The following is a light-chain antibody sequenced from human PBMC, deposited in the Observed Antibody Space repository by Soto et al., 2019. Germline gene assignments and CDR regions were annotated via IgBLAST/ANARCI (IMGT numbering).Light chain of an antibody. J-gene: IGKJ1*01. V-gene: IGKV3-20*01. Sequence: VFTQSPCSVSITQGESATLSCRASQSVASRNLAWYQQKSGQAPRLLIYGASSRAIHTPDRFSGSGSGTDFTLTISGLEPEDFAVYYCQHFGNSLWTSGQPAKVDIK. CDR1: QSVASRN. CDR3: QHFGNSLWT. CDR2: GAS.